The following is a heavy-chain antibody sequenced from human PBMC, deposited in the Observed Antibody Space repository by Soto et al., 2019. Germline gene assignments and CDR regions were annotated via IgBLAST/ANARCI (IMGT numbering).Heavy chain of an antibody. CDR1: GFTFRSYA. CDR3: SKAPVGPDWYFDL. V-gene: IGHV3-23*01. CDR2: ISGSGIST. Sequence: DVQLLESGGGLVQPGGSLRLSCAASGFTFRSYAMSWVRQAPGKGLEWVSGISGSGISTHYADSVKGRFTVSRDNSKNTLSLQMNSLRAEDTAVYNCSKAPVGPDWYFDLWGRGTLVTVSS. J-gene: IGHJ2*01.